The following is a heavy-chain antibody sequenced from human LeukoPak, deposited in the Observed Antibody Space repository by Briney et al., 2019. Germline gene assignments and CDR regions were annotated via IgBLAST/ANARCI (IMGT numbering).Heavy chain of an antibody. CDR1: GFTVSSYG. CDR3: ARSDSGSYLSPDAFDI. V-gene: IGHV3-23*01. CDR2: FSGSGGGT. D-gene: IGHD1-26*01. J-gene: IGHJ3*02. Sequence: GGSLRLSCAASGFTVSSYGMTWVRQAPGKGLEWVSSFSGSGGGTYYADSVKGRFTIYRDNAKNSLYLQMNSLRAEDTAVYYCARSDSGSYLSPDAFDIWGQGTMVTVSS.